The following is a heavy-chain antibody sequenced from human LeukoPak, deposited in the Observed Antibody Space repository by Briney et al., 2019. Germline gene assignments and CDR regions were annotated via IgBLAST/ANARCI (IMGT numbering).Heavy chain of an antibody. J-gene: IGHJ4*02. CDR3: AKDSFHDTSAMDY. CDR1: GFTFDYYA. Sequence: GWSLRLSCAASGFTFDYYAMHWVRQAPGKGLEWVSLISGDDGSTYYADSVKGRFTISTDNSKNSLYLQMNSLRTADTALYYCAKDSFHDTSAMDYWGQGTLVTVSS. D-gene: IGHD3-22*01. V-gene: IGHV3-43*02. CDR2: ISGDDGST.